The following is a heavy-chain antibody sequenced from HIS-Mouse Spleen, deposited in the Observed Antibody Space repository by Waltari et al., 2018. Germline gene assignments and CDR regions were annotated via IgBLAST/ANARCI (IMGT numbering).Heavy chain of an antibody. D-gene: IGHD1-26*01. CDR1: GIPFRSYG. CDR3: AKDRGSQFDY. CDR2: ISYDGSNK. V-gene: IGHV3-30*18. Sequence: QVQLVESGGGVVQPGRSLRLSCAASGIPFRSYGMHWVRQAPGKGLEWVAVISYDGSNKYYADSVKGRFTISRDNSKNTLYLQMNSLRAEDTAVYYCAKDRGSQFDYWGQGTLVTVSS. J-gene: IGHJ4*02.